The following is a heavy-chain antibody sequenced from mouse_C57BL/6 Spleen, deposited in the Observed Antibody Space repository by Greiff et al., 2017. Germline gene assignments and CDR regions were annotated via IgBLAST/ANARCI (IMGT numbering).Heavy chain of an antibody. CDR2: INPSNGGT. Sequence: QVQLQQPGTELVKPGASVKLSCKASGYTFTSYWMHWVKQRPGHGLEWIGNINPSNGGTNYNEKFKSKDTLTVDKSSSTAYMQLSSLTSEDSAVYYCARSALYWYFDVWGTGTTVTVSS. CDR1: GYTFTSYW. CDR3: ARSALYWYFDV. J-gene: IGHJ1*03. V-gene: IGHV1-53*01.